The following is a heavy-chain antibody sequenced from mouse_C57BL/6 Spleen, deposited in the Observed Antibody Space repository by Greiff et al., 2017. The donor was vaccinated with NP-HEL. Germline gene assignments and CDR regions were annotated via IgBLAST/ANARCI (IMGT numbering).Heavy chain of an antibody. Sequence: QVQLKESGAELARPGASVKLSCKASGYTFTSYGISWVKQRTGQGLEWIGEIYPRSGNTYYNEKFKGKATLTADKSSSTAYMELRSLTSEDSAVYFCARANDGYYDAMDYWGQGTSVTVSS. CDR1: GYTFTSYG. J-gene: IGHJ4*01. CDR2: IYPRSGNT. D-gene: IGHD2-3*01. V-gene: IGHV1-81*01. CDR3: ARANDGYYDAMDY.